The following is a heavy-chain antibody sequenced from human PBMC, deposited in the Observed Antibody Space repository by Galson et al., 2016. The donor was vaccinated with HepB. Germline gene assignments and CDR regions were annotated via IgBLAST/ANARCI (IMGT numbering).Heavy chain of an antibody. Sequence: SLRLSCAASGFTFSSYAMHWVRQAPGKGLEWVAVISYDGSNKYYADSVKGRFTISRDNSKNTLYLQMDSLRAEDTAVYYCARVGSYAFDIWGQGTMVTVSS. J-gene: IGHJ3*02. D-gene: IGHD3-16*01. CDR3: ARVGSYAFDI. CDR2: ISYDGSNK. V-gene: IGHV3-30*04. CDR1: GFTFSSYA.